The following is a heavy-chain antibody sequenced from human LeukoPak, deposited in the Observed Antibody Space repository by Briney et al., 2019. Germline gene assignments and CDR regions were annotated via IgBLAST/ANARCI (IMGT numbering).Heavy chain of an antibody. V-gene: IGHV4-38-2*01. Sequence: PSETLCLTCAVSGYSISSGYYWGWIRQPPGKGPEWMGSMFRDGRSCDSESLKSRLTRSVDTSKNQFSLKLSSVTAADTAVYYCARLGGAGYNRDFGYWGQGTLVTVSS. J-gene: IGHJ4*02. CDR2: MFRDGRS. CDR3: ARLGGAGYNRDFGY. CDR1: GYSISSGYY. D-gene: IGHD5-24*01.